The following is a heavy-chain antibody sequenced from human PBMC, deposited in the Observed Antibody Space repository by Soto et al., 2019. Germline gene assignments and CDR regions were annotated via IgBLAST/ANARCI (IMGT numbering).Heavy chain of an antibody. V-gene: IGHV4-34*01. CDR3: VRIRYKVPSCVLRRDP. CDR1: GGFLSESY. D-gene: IGHD1-20*01. J-gene: IGHJ5*02. CDR2: INHVGGT. Sequence: SETLCLTCAVYGGFLSESYWTWIRQPPGKGLEWIGEINHVGGTNYNPSLKSRVTMSVDTSQNQFSLRLISVTAADTAMYFCVRIRYKVPSCVLRRDPCGQGTLVTVSS.